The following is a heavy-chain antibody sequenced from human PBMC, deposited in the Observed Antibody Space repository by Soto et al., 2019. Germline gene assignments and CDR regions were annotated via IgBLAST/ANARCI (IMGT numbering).Heavy chain of an antibody. CDR1: GYTFTGYY. CDR3: ARDRDSSSWYDAFDT. CDR2: INPNSGGT. D-gene: IGHD6-13*01. Sequence: GASVKVSCKASGYTFTGYYMHWVRQAPGQGLEWMGWINPNSGGTNYAQKFQGWVTMTRDTSISTAYMELSRLRSDDTAAYYCARDRDSSSWYDAFDTWGQGTMVTVSS. J-gene: IGHJ3*02. V-gene: IGHV1-2*04.